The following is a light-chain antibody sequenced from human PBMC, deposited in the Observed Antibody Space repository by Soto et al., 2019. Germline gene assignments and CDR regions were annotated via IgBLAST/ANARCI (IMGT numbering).Light chain of an antibody. CDR1: SSDVGGYNY. V-gene: IGLV2-14*03. CDR3: SSYTSSSPVV. CDR2: DVS. J-gene: IGLJ2*01. Sequence: QSALTQPASVSGSPGQSITISCTGTSSDVGGYNYVSWYQQHPGKAPKLIIYDVSNRPSGVSYRFSGSKSGNTASLTISGLQAEDEADYYCSSYTSSSPVVFGGGTKLTVL.